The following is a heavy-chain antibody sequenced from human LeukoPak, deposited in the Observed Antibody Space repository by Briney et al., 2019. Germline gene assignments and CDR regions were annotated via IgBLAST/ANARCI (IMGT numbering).Heavy chain of an antibody. Sequence: GGSLRLSCTASGFSFSNYWMHWVRQAPGKGLVWVSRINSDGSTTTYADSVKGRFTISRDNAKNTLYLQMNSLRADDTAVYYCVGDSPERHQPLDYWGQGTLVTVSS. CDR1: GFSFSNYW. V-gene: IGHV3-74*01. D-gene: IGHD6-25*01. J-gene: IGHJ4*02. CDR2: INSDGSTT. CDR3: VGDSPERHQPLDY.